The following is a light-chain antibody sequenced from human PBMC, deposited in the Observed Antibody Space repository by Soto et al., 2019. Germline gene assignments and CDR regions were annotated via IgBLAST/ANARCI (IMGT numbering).Light chain of an antibody. CDR1: SSDVGGYNY. CDR2: EVT. Sequence: SALTQPPSASGSPGQSVTISCTGTSSDVGGYNYVSWYQQHPGKAPKLMIYEVTKRPSGVPDRFSGSKSGNTASLTVSGLQAEDEADYYCCSYAGSNNLKVFGTGTKVTVL. CDR3: CSYAGSNNLKV. V-gene: IGLV2-8*01. J-gene: IGLJ1*01.